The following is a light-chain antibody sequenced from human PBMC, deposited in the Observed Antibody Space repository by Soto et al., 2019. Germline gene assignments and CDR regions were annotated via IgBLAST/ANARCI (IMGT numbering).Light chain of an antibody. Sequence: IVMTQSPATLSVSPGERATLSCRASQSVSSNLAWYQQKPGQAPRLLIYGASTRATGIPARFSGSGSGTEFTLTISSLQSEDCAVYYCKHYNNWPPWTFGQGTKVEIK. V-gene: IGKV3-15*01. CDR1: QSVSSN. CDR2: GAS. J-gene: IGKJ1*01. CDR3: KHYNNWPPWT.